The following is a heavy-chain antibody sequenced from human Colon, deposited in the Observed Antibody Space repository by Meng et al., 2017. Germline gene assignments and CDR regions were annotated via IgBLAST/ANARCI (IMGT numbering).Heavy chain of an antibody. J-gene: IGHJ4*02. CDR2: VYYTGSA. CDR1: GGSVSSPSYY. V-gene: IGHV4-61*03. Sequence: GQLRGSGPRLVRPSETLSLTCTLSGGSVSSPSYYWSWIRQTPGKGLEWIGYVYYTGSANYNPSLKSRVTISVDTSKNHFSLNLTSVTAADTAVYYCARGRGSYSSIDFWGQGTLVTVSS. CDR3: ARGRGSYSSIDF. D-gene: IGHD1-26*01.